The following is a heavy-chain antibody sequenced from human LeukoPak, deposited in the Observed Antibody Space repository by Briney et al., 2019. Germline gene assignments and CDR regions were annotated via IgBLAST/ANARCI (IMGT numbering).Heavy chain of an antibody. CDR1: GYTFTSYY. V-gene: IGHV1-46*01. D-gene: IGHD3-10*01. CDR2: INPSGGST. J-gene: IGHJ4*02. Sequence: ASVKVSCKASGYTFTSYYLYWVRQAPGQGLEWMGLINPSGGSTRYAQKFQGRVTMTRDTSTSTVYMELSSLRSDDTAVYYCARWFGGPGREIYYFDYWGQGTLVTVSS. CDR3: ARWFGGPGREIYYFDY.